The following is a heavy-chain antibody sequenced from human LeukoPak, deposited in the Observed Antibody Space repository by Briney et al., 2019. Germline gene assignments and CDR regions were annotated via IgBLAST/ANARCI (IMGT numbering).Heavy chain of an antibody. J-gene: IGHJ4*02. D-gene: IGHD3-3*01. Sequence: GGSLRLSCAASGFTFSSYGMHWVRQAPGQGLEWVAVISYDGSNKYYADSVKGRFTISRDNAKNSLYLQMNSLRAEDTAVYYCARSITIFGVVISAFDYWGQGTLVTVSS. CDR2: ISYDGSNK. CDR1: GFTFSSYG. V-gene: IGHV3-30*03. CDR3: ARSITIFGVVISAFDY.